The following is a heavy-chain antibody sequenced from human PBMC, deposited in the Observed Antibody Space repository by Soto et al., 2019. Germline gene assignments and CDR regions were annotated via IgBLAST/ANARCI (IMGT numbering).Heavy chain of an antibody. CDR3: VRDTSSGWHLKDH. Sequence: EVDLVESGGGLAQPGRSLRLSCAASGFTFDDHGMHWVRQIPGRGLEWVSGISWNSGSICYAESVKGRFTIFRDNAKNSLYLEMNSLRQEDTALYYCVRDTSSGWHLKDHWGQRVHVSVSS. J-gene: IGHJ4*02. V-gene: IGHV3-9*01. CDR1: GFTFDDHG. D-gene: IGHD3-9*01. CDR2: ISWNSGSI.